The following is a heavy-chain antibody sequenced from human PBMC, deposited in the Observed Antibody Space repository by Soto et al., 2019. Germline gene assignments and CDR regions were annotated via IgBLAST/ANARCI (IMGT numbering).Heavy chain of an antibody. CDR1: GFRLSDSA. V-gene: IGHV3-23*01. D-gene: IGHD3-3*01. J-gene: IGHJ6*03. CDR3: ASYVSAPDFWSGYGYYYYYMDV. Sequence: GGSLRLSCAASGFRLSDSAVSWVRQAPGKGLEWVSSLTVTGDSAFYSDSVKGRFTISRDISKSTLYLQMNSLRAEDTAVYYCASYVSAPDFWSGYGYYYYYMDVWGKGTTVTVSS. CDR2: LTVTGDSA.